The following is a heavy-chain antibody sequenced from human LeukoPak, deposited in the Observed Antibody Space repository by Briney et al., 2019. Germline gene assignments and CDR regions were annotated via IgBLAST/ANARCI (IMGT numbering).Heavy chain of an antibody. Sequence: SETLSLTCTVSGGSISSSSYYWGWIRQLPGKGLEWIGSIYYSGSTYYNPSLKSRVTISVDTSKNQFSLKLSSVTAADTAVYYCARSSESYDRGGYYSYYFDYWGQGTLVTVSS. CDR3: ARSSESYDRGGYYSYYFDY. J-gene: IGHJ4*02. V-gene: IGHV4-39*07. CDR1: GGSISSSSYY. D-gene: IGHD3-22*01. CDR2: IYYSGST.